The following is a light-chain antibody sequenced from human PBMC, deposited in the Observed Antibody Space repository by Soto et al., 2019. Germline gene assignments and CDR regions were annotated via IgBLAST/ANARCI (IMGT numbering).Light chain of an antibody. CDR3: TSYTRRSTWV. CDR2: EVS. J-gene: IGLJ3*02. Sequence: QSALTQPASVSGSPGQSITISCTGTTSDVGGYNYVSWYQQHPGKAPKLMIYEVSNRPSGVSNRFSGSKSGNTASLTISGLQAEDEADYYCTSYTRRSTWVFGGGTKLTVL. CDR1: TSDVGGYNY. V-gene: IGLV2-14*01.